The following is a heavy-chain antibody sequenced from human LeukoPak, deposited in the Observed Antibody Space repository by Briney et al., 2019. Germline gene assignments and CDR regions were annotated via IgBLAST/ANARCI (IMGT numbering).Heavy chain of an antibody. Sequence: ASVKVSCKASGYTFTSYYMHWVRQAPGQGLEWMGIINPSGGSTSYAQKFQGRVTMTRDTSASTVYMELSSLRSEDTAVYYCASRSGSFPFDYWGQGTLVTVSS. CDR1: GYTFTSYY. D-gene: IGHD1-26*01. V-gene: IGHV1-46*01. CDR3: ASRSGSFPFDY. CDR2: INPSGGST. J-gene: IGHJ4*02.